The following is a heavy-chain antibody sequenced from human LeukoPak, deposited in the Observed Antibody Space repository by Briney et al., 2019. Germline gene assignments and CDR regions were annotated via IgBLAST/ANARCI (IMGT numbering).Heavy chain of an antibody. CDR1: GGSISSSSYY. V-gene: IGHV4-39*06. J-gene: IGHJ4*02. CDR2: INHSGST. Sequence: SETLSLTCTVSGGSISSSSYYWGWIRQPPGKGLEWIGEINHSGSTNYNPSLKSRVTISVDTSKNHFALKLRSVTAADTAVYYCARVRRAPYDFWSGSRPLDYWGQGTLVTVSS. D-gene: IGHD3-3*01. CDR3: ARVRRAPYDFWSGSRPLDY.